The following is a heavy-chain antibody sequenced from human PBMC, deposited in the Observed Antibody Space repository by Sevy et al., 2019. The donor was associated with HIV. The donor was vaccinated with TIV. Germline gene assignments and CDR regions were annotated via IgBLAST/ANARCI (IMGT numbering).Heavy chain of an antibody. CDR2: ISYDGSNT. CDR3: ARDGGYYAFWSGLDY. Sequence: GGSLRLSCAASGFTFGTCAIHWVRQAPGKGLEWVALISYDGSNTYYADSVKGRFTISRDTSKNTLYLQMNSPRVEDTAVYYCARDGGYYAFWSGLDYWGQGTLVTVSS. J-gene: IGHJ4*02. CDR1: GFTFGTCA. V-gene: IGHV3-30*01. D-gene: IGHD3-3*01.